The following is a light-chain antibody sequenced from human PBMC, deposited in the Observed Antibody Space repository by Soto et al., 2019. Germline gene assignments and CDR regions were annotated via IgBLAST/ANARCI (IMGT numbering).Light chain of an antibody. CDR3: LLSHSGAWV. V-gene: IGLV7-46*01. CDR1: AGVVSSGHY. CDR2: ATS. Sequence: QTVVTQEPSLTVSPGGTVTLTCGSSAGVVSSGHYPYWFQQKPGQAPRTLTYATSNRHSWTPARFSGSLIGGKAALTLSGAQPDDEADYYCLLSHSGAWVFGGGTQLTVL. J-gene: IGLJ3*02.